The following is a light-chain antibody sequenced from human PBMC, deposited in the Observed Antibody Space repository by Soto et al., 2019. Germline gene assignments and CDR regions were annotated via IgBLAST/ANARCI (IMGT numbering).Light chain of an antibody. CDR1: QSVSSY. Sequence: IVFTQSPSTLSFSPCERSTLSCGASQSVSSYLAWYQQKPGQAPRLLIYDASNRATGIPDRFSGSGSGTDFTLTIGRLEPGDFAVYYCLHYGGSPLTFGQGTRLEIK. V-gene: IGKV3D-20*01. J-gene: IGKJ5*01. CDR3: LHYGGSPLT. CDR2: DAS.